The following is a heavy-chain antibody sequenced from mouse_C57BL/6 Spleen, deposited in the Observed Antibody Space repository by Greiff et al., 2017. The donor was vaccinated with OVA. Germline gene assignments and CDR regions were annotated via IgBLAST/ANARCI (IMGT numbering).Heavy chain of an antibody. Sequence: DVQLQESEGGLVQPGSSMKLSCTASGFTFSDYYMAWVRQVPEKGLEWVANINSDGSSTYYLDSLQSRFIISSDNAKNILYMQMSSLKSEDTATYYCGSSYGGPYAMDYWGQGTSVTVSS. CDR2: INSDGSST. J-gene: IGHJ4*01. V-gene: IGHV5-16*01. CDR1: GFTFSDYY. D-gene: IGHD1-1*01. CDR3: GSSYGGPYAMDY.